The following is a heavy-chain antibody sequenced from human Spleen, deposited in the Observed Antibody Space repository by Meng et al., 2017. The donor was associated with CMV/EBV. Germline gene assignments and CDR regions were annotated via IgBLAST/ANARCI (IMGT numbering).Heavy chain of an antibody. CDR3: AKDSSGWYNWFDP. Sequence: CKASVYTFPAVYIHWVRQAPGQGLEWMGWIHPNTGGTNYAQRFQGRVTMTRDTSISTAYMELSGLRSDDTAVYYCAKDSSGWYNWFDPWGQGTLVTVSS. CDR2: IHPNTGGT. CDR1: VYTFPAVY. V-gene: IGHV1-2*02. J-gene: IGHJ5*02. D-gene: IGHD6-19*01.